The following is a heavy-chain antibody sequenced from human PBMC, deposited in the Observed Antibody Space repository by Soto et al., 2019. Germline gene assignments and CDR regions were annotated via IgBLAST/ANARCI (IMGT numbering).Heavy chain of an antibody. Sequence: EVQLVESGGGLVQPGGSLRLSCAASGFTFSDHYMDWVRQAPGKGLEWVGRTRNKANSYTTEYAASVKGRFTISSDASKNSMYLQMNSLKTEDPAVYYCSRLTMIGRLNYFDYWGQGTLVTVSS. CDR3: SRLTMIGRLNYFDY. CDR2: TRNKANSYTT. D-gene: IGHD3-22*01. CDR1: GFTFSDHY. V-gene: IGHV3-72*01. J-gene: IGHJ4*02.